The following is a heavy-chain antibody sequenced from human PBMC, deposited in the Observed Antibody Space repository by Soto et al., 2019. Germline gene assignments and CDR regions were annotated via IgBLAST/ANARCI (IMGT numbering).Heavy chain of an antibody. CDR2: ISVSDAFI. CDR3: TRETVAGITGLDY. J-gene: IGHJ4*02. Sequence: EVQLLESGGDLVQPGGSLRLSCAASGFNVGAFAVNWVRQAPGKGLEWVSVISVSDAFISYADSVRGRFSISRDASENTLYLQMNSLRVNDTALYYCTRETVAGITGLDYWGPGTLVTVSS. V-gene: IGHV3-23*01. D-gene: IGHD1-20*01. CDR1: GFNVGAFA.